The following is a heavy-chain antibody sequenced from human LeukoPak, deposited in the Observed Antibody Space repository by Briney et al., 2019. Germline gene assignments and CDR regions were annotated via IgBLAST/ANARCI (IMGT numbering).Heavy chain of an antibody. CDR2: INTSGGST. CDR3: AKVRYIVVVPAATAF. J-gene: IGHJ4*02. D-gene: IGHD2-2*01. Sequence: GGSLRLSCAASGFTFSTYALSWVRQAPGKGLEWVSSINTSGGSTYYADSVKGRFTISRDNSKNTLYLQMNSLRAEDTAVYYCAKVRYIVVVPAATAFWGQGTLVTVSS. CDR1: GFTFSTYA. V-gene: IGHV3-23*01.